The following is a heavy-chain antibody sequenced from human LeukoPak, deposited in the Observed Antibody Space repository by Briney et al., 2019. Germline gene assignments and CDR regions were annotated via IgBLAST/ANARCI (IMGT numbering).Heavy chain of an antibody. V-gene: IGHV3-13*01. D-gene: IGHD6-13*01. CDR2: IGTAGDK. CDR1: GFTFSRYD. Sequence: GGSLRLSCAASGFTFSRYDMHWVRQAPGKGLEWVSGIGTAGDKFYPGSEEDRFTISRDNAKNSFYLQMSYLRSGDTAVYYCARGWGGHARSWGALDYWGQGALVTVSS. CDR3: ARGWGGHARSWGALDY. J-gene: IGHJ4*02.